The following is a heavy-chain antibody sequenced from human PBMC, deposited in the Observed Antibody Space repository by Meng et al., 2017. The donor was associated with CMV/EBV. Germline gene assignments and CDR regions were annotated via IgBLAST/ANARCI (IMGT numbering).Heavy chain of an antibody. CDR2: IYYSGST. Sequence: EPGPAWVTPSQTLSLTCTGSGCSIVSGSYYWSWIRQPPGKGLEWIGYIYYSGSTYYNPSLKSRVTISVDTSKNQFSLKLSSVTAADTAVYYCARVTSRVAGAFDYWGQGTLVTVSS. CDR3: ARVTSRVAGAFDY. V-gene: IGHV4-30-4*08. D-gene: IGHD1-14*01. J-gene: IGHJ4*02. CDR1: GCSIVSGSYY.